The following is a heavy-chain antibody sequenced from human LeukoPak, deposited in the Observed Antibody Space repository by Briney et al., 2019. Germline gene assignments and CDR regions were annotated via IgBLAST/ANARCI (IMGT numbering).Heavy chain of an antibody. J-gene: IGHJ6*02. CDR2: IYYSGGT. CDR1: GGSLSSYY. V-gene: IGHV4-59*01. CDR3: ARGWAKDSSSWYYVDYYYGMDV. D-gene: IGHD6-13*01. Sequence: PSETLSLTCTVSGGSLSSYYWSWIRQPPGKGLEWSGYIYYSGGTNYNPSLKSRVTISVDTSKNQFSLKLSSVTAADTAVYYCARGWAKDSSSWYYVDYYYGMDVWGQGTTVTVSS.